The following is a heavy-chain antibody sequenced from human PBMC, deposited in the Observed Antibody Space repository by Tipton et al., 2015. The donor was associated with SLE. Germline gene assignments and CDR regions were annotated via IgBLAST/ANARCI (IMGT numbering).Heavy chain of an antibody. J-gene: IGHJ4*02. CDR3: ARGSGSSGWYNY. CDR2: IYHSGST. D-gene: IGHD6-19*01. Sequence: TLSPTCAVSGGSISSSNWWSWVRQPPGKGLEWIGEIYHSGSTNHNPSLKSRVTISVDTSKNQFSLKLTSVTAADTAVYYCARGSGSSGWYNYWGQGTLVTVSS. CDR1: GGSISSSNW. V-gene: IGHV4-4*02.